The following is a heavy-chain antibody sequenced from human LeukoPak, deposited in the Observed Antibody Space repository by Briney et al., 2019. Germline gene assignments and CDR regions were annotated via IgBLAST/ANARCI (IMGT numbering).Heavy chain of an antibody. V-gene: IGHV4-59*01. CDR1: GGSISSYY. D-gene: IGHD6-13*01. J-gene: IGHJ4*02. Sequence: SETLSLTCTVPGGSISSYYWSWIRQPPGKGLKWIGYIFHSGSTNYNPSLKSRVTISVDTSKNQFSLKLNSVTAADTAVYYCARGIAAAGPDYWGQGTLVTVSS. CDR3: ARGIAAAGPDY. CDR2: IFHSGST.